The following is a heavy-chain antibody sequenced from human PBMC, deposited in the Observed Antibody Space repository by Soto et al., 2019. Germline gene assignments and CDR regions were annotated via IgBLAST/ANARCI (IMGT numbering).Heavy chain of an antibody. Sequence: PSETLSLTCTVSGVSVSSVSYYWNWIRQSPEKGLEWIGYIYYSGSTKYNPSLNSRVTMSLDTSKNQFSLKLISVTAADTAVYYCARSLKLLSGCFNPWGQGTLVTVSS. CDR3: ARSLKLLSGCFNP. V-gene: IGHV4-61*01. CDR2: IYYSGST. D-gene: IGHD6-19*01. CDR1: GVSVSSVSYY. J-gene: IGHJ5*01.